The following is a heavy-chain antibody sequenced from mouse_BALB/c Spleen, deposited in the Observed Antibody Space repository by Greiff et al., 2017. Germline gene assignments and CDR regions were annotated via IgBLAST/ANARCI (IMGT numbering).Heavy chain of an antibody. Sequence: EVKLLESGPGLVKPCQSVSLSCTVSGYSFTSDYAWNWNRKFPGNKLEWMGYMSYSGSTSYNPSLKSRISVTRGTSKNQFFLQLNSVTTEDAATCYCAREVHYYGFDYWGQGTTVTVSA. CDR3: AREVHYYGFDY. CDR2: MSYSGST. V-gene: IGHV3-2*02. CDR1: GYSFTSDYA. J-gene: IGHJ2*01. D-gene: IGHD1-2*01.